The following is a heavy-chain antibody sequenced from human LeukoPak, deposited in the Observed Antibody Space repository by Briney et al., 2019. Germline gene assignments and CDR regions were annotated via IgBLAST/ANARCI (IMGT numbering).Heavy chain of an antibody. J-gene: IGHJ5*02. CDR2: IIPILGIA. CDR3: ASAVAGTSDWFDP. CDR1: GGTFSSYA. V-gene: IGHV1-69*04. D-gene: IGHD6-19*01. Sequence: SVKVSCKASGGTFSSYAISWVRQAPGQGLEWLGRIIPILGIANYAQKFQGRVTITADTSTSTAYMELSSLRSEDTAVYYCASAVAGTSDWFDPWGQGTLVTVSS.